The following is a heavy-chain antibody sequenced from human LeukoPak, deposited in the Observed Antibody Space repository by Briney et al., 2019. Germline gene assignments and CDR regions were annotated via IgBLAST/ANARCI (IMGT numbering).Heavy chain of an antibody. CDR3: AREVGLEWPRLENWFDP. V-gene: IGHV4-30-2*01. D-gene: IGHD3-3*01. CDR1: GGSISSGGYS. J-gene: IGHJ5*02. CDR2: IYHSGST. Sequence: PSETLSLTCAVSGGSISSGGYSWSWLRQPPGKGLEWIGYIYHSGSTYYNPSLKSRVTISVDRSKNQFSLKLSSVTAADTAVYYCAREVGLEWPRLENWFDPWGQGTLVTVSS.